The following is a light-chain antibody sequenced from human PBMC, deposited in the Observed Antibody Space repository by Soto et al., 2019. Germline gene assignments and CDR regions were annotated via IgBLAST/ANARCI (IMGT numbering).Light chain of an antibody. V-gene: IGKV3-11*01. CDR3: QQRSLGT. CDR1: QSVSGY. CDR2: DVS. Sequence: IVLTQSPATLSLSPGERATLSCRASQSVSGYIAWYQQKPGQAPRLLIYDVSSRATGIPARFSGSGSGTDFTLTISGLEPEDVAVYYCQQRSLGTFGPGTKVDIK. J-gene: IGKJ3*01.